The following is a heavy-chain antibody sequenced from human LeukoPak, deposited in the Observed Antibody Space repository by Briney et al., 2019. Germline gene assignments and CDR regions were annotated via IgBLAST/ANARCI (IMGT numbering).Heavy chain of an antibody. D-gene: IGHD2-21*01. CDR2: LYSDDTT. CDR3: AKDIGLLFMNFDY. V-gene: IGHV3-53*01. CDR1: GFTVSSHY. Sequence: PGGSLRLSCAASGFTVSSHYMSWVRQAPGKGLEWVSILYSDDTTYYADSVKGRFTISRDNSKNTLYLQMNSLRAEDTAVYYCAKDIGLLFMNFDYWGQGTLVTVSS. J-gene: IGHJ4*02.